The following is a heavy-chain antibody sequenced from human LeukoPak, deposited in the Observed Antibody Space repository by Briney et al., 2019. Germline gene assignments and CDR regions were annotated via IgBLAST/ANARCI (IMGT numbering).Heavy chain of an antibody. J-gene: IGHJ2*01. CDR3: TRDSGADRRYFDL. CDR1: GVTFNSDL. CDR2: IDGDGATT. V-gene: IGHV3-74*01. D-gene: IGHD7-27*01. Sequence: GGSLRLSCAASGVTFNSDLMSWVRQAPGKGLVWVSRIDGDGATTSYEDSVKGRFTISRDNANNMVYLEMNSLRVEDTPVYYRTRDSGADRRYFDLWGRGTLVTVSS.